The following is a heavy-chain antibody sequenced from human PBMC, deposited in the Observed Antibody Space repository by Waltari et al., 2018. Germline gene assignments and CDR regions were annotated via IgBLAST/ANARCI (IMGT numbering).Heavy chain of an antibody. D-gene: IGHD3-22*01. CDR3: AADLYYYDSSGYFLFDY. CDR2: IVVGSGNT. J-gene: IGHJ4*02. CDR1: GFTFTSSA. Sequence: QMQLVQSGPEVKKPGTSVKVSCKASGFTFTSSAMQWVRQARGQRLEWIGWIVVGSGNTNYAQKFQERITITRDMSTSTAYMELSSLRSEDTAVYYCAADLYYYDSSGYFLFDYWGQGTLVTVSS. V-gene: IGHV1-58*02.